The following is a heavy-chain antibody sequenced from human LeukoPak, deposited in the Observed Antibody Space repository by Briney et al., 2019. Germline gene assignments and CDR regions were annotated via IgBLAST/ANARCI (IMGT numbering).Heavy chain of an antibody. CDR1: GGSFSGYY. D-gene: IGHD6-13*01. CDR3: ARGYSSSWYDY. J-gene: IGHJ4*02. CDR2: INHSGST. Sequence: SETLSLTCAVYGGSFSGYYWSWIRQPPGKGLEWIGEINHSGSTNYNPSLKSRVTISVDTSKNQFSLKLSSVTAADTAVNYCARGYSSSWYDYWGQGTLVTVSS. V-gene: IGHV4-34*01.